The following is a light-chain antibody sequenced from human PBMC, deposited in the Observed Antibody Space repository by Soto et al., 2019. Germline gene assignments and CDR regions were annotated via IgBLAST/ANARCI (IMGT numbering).Light chain of an antibody. J-gene: IGKJ1*01. CDR1: QSVNSN. Sequence: EIVMTQSPATLSVSPGERATLSCRASQSVNSNLAWYQQKPGQSPRLLIYGASTRATGIPARFSGSGSGTQFALTISSLQSEDFAIYYCQQHNNWPQTFGQGTKVDIK. V-gene: IGKV3-15*01. CDR2: GAS. CDR3: QQHNNWPQT.